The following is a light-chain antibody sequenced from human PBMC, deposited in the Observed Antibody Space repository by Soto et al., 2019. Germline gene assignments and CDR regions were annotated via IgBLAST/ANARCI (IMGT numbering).Light chain of an antibody. CDR2: DAS. Sequence: DIQMTQSPSTLSASVGDRVTITCRASQSISSLLAWYQQKPGKAPKLLIYDASSLESGVPSRFSGGGSGTEFTLTISSLQPDDFATYYCQQYNSYWTFGQGTKVEIK. CDR3: QQYNSYWT. V-gene: IGKV1-5*01. J-gene: IGKJ1*01. CDR1: QSISSL.